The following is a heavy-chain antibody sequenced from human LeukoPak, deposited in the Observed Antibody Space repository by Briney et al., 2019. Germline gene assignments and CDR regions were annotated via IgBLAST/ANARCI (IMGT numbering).Heavy chain of an antibody. V-gene: IGHV3-30*09. Sequence: GGSLRLSCAASGFTFSNAWMNWVRQAPGKGLEWVALISYDGRNKYYADSVKGRFAISGDNSKNTLYLQMNSLRPEDTALYYCARDEYSGDRYGMDIWGQGTTVTVSS. CDR3: ARDEYSGDRYGMDI. CDR1: GFTFSNAW. J-gene: IGHJ6*02. D-gene: IGHD5-12*01. CDR2: ISYDGRNK.